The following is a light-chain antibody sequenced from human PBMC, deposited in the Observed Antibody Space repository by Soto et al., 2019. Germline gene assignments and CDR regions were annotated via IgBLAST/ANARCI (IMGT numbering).Light chain of an antibody. CDR3: STWDDSLSGPV. CDR2: RNS. CDR1: RSNIGSNY. Sequence: QSVLTQPPSASGTPGQRVAISCSGSRSNIGSNYVYWYQQLPGTAPKLLIYRNSQRPSGVPDRFSGSKSGTSASLAISGLRSEDESDYYCSTWDDSLSGPVFGGGPKLTVL. V-gene: IGLV1-47*01. J-gene: IGLJ2*01.